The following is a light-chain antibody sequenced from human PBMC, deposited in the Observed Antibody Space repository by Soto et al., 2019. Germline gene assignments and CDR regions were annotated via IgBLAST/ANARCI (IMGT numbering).Light chain of an antibody. CDR2: WAS. Sequence: IVMTQPPDSLAASLGERATINCRSSQRLLCSGNKLDYLARYQQKPGQPPQVLIYWASTRESGVPDRFSGSGSGTEFTLTISSLQAEDVAVYYCQQYLNSLPAFGQGTKVEVK. V-gene: IGKV4-1*01. J-gene: IGKJ1*01. CDR1: QRLLCSGNKLDY. CDR3: QQYLNSLPA.